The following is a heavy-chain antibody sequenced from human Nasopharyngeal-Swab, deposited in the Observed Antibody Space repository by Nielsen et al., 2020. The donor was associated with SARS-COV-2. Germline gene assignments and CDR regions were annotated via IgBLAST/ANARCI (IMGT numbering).Heavy chain of an antibody. CDR3: ARDIEVATNDAFDI. V-gene: IGHV3-11*04. CDR1: GFTFSNYY. J-gene: IGHJ3*02. Sequence: GESLKISCAASGFTFSNYYMSWIRQAPGKGLEWVSYISSSGSTIYYADSVKGRLTISRDNAKNSLYLQMNSLRADDTAVYYCARDIEVATNDAFDIWGQGTMVTVSS. CDR2: ISSSGSTI. D-gene: IGHD5-12*01.